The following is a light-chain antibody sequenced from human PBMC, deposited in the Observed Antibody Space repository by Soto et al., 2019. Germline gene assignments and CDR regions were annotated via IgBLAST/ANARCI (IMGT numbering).Light chain of an antibody. CDR1: QSVSNNY. V-gene: IGKV3-20*01. CDR3: QQYGSSGT. Sequence: EIVLNQSLGALSLSKGERATLSCRASQSVSNNYLAWYQQKPGQAPRLLIYGASNRATGIPDRFSGSGSGTDFTLTISRLEPEDFAVYYCQQYGSSGTFAQGTKVDI. J-gene: IGKJ1*01. CDR2: GAS.